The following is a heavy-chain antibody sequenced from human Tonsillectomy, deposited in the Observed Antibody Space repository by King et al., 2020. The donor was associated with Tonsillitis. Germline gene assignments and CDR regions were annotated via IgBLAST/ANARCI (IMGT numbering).Heavy chain of an antibody. D-gene: IGHD1-26*01. CDR2: IYSGGST. Sequence: VQLVESGGGLIQPGGSLRLSCAASGFIVSSKYMSWVRQAPGKGLDWISLIYSGGSTYYADSVKGRFTISRDNSKNTLYLQMNSLRAEDTAIYCGSRVAGTSLWYYGLDVWGQGTTVTVSS. CDR3: SRVAGTSLWYYGLDV. CDR1: GFIVSSKY. V-gene: IGHV3-53*01. J-gene: IGHJ6*02.